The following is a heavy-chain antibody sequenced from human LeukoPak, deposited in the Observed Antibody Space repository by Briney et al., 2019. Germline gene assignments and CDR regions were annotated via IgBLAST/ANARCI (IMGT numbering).Heavy chain of an antibody. CDR2: IYYSGST. V-gene: IGHV4-61*05. D-gene: IGHD6-19*01. Sequence: ASETLSLTCTVSGGSISSSTYYWGWIRQPPGKGLEWIGYIYYSGSTNYNPSLESRVTISVDTSKNQFSLKLSSVTAADTAVYYCARHGYSSGSLAWFDPWGQGTQVTVSS. CDR3: ARHGYSSGSLAWFDP. CDR1: GGSISSSTYY. J-gene: IGHJ5*02.